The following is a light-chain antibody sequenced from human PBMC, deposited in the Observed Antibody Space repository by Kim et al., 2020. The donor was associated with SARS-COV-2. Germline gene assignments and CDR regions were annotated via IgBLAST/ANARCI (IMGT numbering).Light chain of an antibody. J-gene: IGLJ2*01. CDR2: QDS. CDR1: KLGDKY. V-gene: IGLV3-1*01. Sequence: SYELTQPPSVSVSPGQTASITCSGDKLGDKYACWYQQKPGQSPVLVIYQDSKRPSGIPERFSGSNSGNTATLTISGTQAMDEADYYCQAWDSSNMVFVGG. CDR3: QAWDSSNMV.